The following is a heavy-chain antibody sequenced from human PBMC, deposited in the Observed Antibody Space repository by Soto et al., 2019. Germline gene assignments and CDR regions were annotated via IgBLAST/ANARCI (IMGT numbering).Heavy chain of an antibody. J-gene: IGHJ2*01. CDR3: VRDPVALRNRVRVGEFNL. CDR2: IWHDGSGT. D-gene: IGHD1-26*01. Sequence: QVKLVESGGGVVQPGRSLRLSCAASGFVFTTYGMHWVRQAPGKGLEWVGVIWHDGSGTFYADALKGRFTISRDNSKNTLLRQMDSLTVEDTAVYYCVRDPVALRNRVRVGEFNLWGRGTQVTVSS. V-gene: IGHV3-33*01. CDR1: GFVFTTYG.